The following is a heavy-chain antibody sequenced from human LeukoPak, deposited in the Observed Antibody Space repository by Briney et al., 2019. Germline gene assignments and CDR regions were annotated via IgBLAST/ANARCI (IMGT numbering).Heavy chain of an antibody. J-gene: IGHJ6*02. V-gene: IGHV3-23*01. D-gene: IGHD3-10*01. Sequence: GGSLRLSCAASGFTFSSYAMSWVRQAPGKGLEWVSAISGSGGSTYYADYVKGRFTISRDNSKNTLYLQMNSLRAEDTAVYYCAKDRRYYGSGSYYTGYYYYGMDVWGQGTTVTVSS. CDR3: AKDRRYYGSGSYYTGYYYYGMDV. CDR2: ISGSGGST. CDR1: GFTFSSYA.